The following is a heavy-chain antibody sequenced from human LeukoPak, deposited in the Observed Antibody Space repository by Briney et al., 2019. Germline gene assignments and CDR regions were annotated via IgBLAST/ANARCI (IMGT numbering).Heavy chain of an antibody. J-gene: IGHJ4*02. Sequence: PGGSLRLSCAASGFTFSSYWMIWVRQAPGKGLEWVANIKQDGSEKYYVDSVKGRFTISRDNAKNSLYLQMNSLKTEDTAVYYCTRETTPYYWGQGTLVTVSS. CDR1: GFTFSSYW. V-gene: IGHV3-7*01. CDR2: IKQDGSEK. D-gene: IGHD1-1*01. CDR3: TRETTPYY.